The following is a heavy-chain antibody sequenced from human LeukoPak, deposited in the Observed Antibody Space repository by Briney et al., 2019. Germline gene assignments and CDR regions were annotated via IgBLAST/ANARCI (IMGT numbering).Heavy chain of an antibody. CDR2: ISGSGGST. D-gene: IGHD3-3*01. V-gene: IGHV3-23*01. CDR3: AKDPRRYDFWSGYYCDY. CDR1: GFTFSSYA. Sequence: GGSLRLSCAASGFTFSSYAMSWVRQAPGKGLEWVSAISGSGGSTYYADSVKGRFTISRDNSKNTLYLQMNSLRAEDTAVYYCAKDPRRYDFWSGYYCDYRGQGTLVTVSS. J-gene: IGHJ4*02.